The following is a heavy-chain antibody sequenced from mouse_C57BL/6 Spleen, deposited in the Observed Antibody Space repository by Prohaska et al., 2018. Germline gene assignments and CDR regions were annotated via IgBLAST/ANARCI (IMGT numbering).Heavy chain of an antibody. CDR1: GFTFSNYW. Sequence: EVKLEESGGGLVQPGGSMKLSCVASGFTFSNYWMNWVRQSPEKGLEWVAQIRLKSDYXATHYGESVKESFTISRADSKSSVYLQMNILRAEDTGIYYCTAPAGSSDYWGQGTTLTVSS. J-gene: IGHJ2*01. CDR2: IRLKSDYXAT. CDR3: TAPAGSSDY. V-gene: IGHV6-3*01. D-gene: IGHD1-3*01.